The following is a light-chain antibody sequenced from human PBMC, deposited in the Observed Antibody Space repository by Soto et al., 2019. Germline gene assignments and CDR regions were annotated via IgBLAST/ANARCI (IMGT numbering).Light chain of an antibody. CDR3: QESLSISLA. Sequence: VTNNCLASQGISNWLAWFQQKPGKAPKLLIYTASRLQSGVPSRFSVSGSGTGFPLSIGSLQFEEIATYYRQESLSISLALGQGTKVDIK. V-gene: IGKV1-12*01. CDR2: TAS. CDR1: QGISNW. J-gene: IGKJ1*01.